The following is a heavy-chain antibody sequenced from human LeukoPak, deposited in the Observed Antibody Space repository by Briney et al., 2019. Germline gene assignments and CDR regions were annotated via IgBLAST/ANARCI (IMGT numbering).Heavy chain of an antibody. Sequence: GGSLRLSCAASGFTFSSYGMSWVRQAPGKGLEWVSAISGSGGSTYYADSVKGRFTISRDNSKNTLYLQMNSLRAEDTAVYYCAKDALPYYYDSSPPAHFDYWGQGTLVTVSS. D-gene: IGHD3-22*01. V-gene: IGHV3-23*01. CDR1: GFTFSSYG. CDR3: AKDALPYYYDSSPPAHFDY. CDR2: ISGSGGST. J-gene: IGHJ4*02.